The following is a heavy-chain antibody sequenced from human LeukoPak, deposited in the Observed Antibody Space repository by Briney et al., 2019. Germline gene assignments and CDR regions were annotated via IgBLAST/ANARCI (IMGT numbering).Heavy chain of an antibody. CDR3: ARKNGGSSNFQH. D-gene: IGHD3-16*01. Sequence: SETLSLTCTVSGGSISSSSYYRGWIRQPPGKGLEWIGNSYYSGSTYYNPSLKSRVTISVDTSKNQFSLQLRSATAADTAVYYCARKNGGSSNFQHWGQGTLVTVAS. CDR2: SYYSGST. V-gene: IGHV4-39*01. CDR1: GGSISSSSYY. J-gene: IGHJ1*01.